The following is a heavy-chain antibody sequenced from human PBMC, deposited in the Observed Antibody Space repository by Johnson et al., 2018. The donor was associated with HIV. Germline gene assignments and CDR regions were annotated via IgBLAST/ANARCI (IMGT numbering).Heavy chain of an antibody. CDR2: ISGGGSTI. Sequence: VQLVESGGGLVQPGGSLRLSCAASGFTFSSYAMSWVRQAPGKGLEWVSYISGGGSTIYYADSVKGRFTISRDNAKNSLCLQMNSLRAEDTAVYYCARAGSSSAFDIWGQGTMVTVSS. CDR1: GFTFSSYA. CDR3: ARAGSSSAFDI. V-gene: IGHV3-48*04. J-gene: IGHJ3*02. D-gene: IGHD1-26*01.